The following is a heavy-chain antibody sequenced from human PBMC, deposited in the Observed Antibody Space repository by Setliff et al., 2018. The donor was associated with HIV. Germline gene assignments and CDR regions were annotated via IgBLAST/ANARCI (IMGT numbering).Heavy chain of an antibody. V-gene: IGHV4-59*11. Sequence: PSETLSLTCTVSGGSIGSHYWSWIRQPPGKGLEWIGYTYSSGSANYNPSLRSRVTISVDTSKNQFSLKLSSMTAADTAVYYCARQGNIVVVTSFDYWGQGTLVTVSS. J-gene: IGHJ4*02. CDR2: TYSSGSA. CDR1: GGSIGSHY. CDR3: ARQGNIVVVTSFDY. D-gene: IGHD2-21*02.